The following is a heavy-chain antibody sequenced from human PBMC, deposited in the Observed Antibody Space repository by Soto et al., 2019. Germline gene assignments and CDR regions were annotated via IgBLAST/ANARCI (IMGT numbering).Heavy chain of an antibody. CDR1: GGSISSSSYY. CDR3: ASPTTVTTWTYYGMDV. D-gene: IGHD4-4*01. Sequence: PSETLSLTCTVSGGSISSSSYYWGWIRQPPGKGLEWIGSIYYSGSTYYNPSLKSRVTISVDTSKNQFSLKLSSVTAADTAVYYCASPTTVTTWTYYGMDVWGQGTTVT. V-gene: IGHV4-39*01. CDR2: IYYSGST. J-gene: IGHJ6*02.